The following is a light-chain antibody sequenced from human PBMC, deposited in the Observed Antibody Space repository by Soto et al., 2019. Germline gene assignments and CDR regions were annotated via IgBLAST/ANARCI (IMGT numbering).Light chain of an antibody. J-gene: IGLJ2*01. CDR2: SNN. Sequence: QSVLTQSPSASGTPGQRVTISCSGSFSNIGSNTVNWYEQLPGTAPKLLIYSNNQRPSGVPDRISGTKSGTSASLAIRGLQSDDEADYYRAAWDDSLNGVVFGGGTKLTVL. V-gene: IGLV1-44*01. CDR3: AAWDDSLNGVV. CDR1: FSNIGSNT.